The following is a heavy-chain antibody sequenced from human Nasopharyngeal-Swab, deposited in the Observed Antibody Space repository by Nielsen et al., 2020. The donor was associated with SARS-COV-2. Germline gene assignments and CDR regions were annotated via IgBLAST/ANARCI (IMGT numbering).Heavy chain of an antibody. V-gene: IGHV3-74*01. Sequence: GEAPKIPCAASGFTFSSYWMHRVRQPPGKGLEWVPRINTDGTTTNYADFVRGRFTISRDNAKNTLYLQMNSLRAEDTAVYYCARDVGGRDNYWGQGALVTVSS. CDR2: INTDGTTT. CDR3: ARDVGGRDNY. D-gene: IGHD2-15*01. J-gene: IGHJ4*02. CDR1: GFTFSSYW.